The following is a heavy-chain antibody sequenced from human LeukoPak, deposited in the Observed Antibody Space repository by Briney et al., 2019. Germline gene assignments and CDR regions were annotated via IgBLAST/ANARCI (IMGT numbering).Heavy chain of an antibody. Sequence: PGGSLRLSCAASGFTFSDYYMNWVRQAPGKGLEWVSSISSSSSYIYYADSVKGRFTISRDNAKNSLYLQMNSLRAEDTAVYYCAREREDGNFDYWGQGTLVTVSS. CDR2: ISSSSSYI. CDR3: AREREDGNFDY. J-gene: IGHJ4*02. CDR1: GFTFSDYY. V-gene: IGHV3-21*01.